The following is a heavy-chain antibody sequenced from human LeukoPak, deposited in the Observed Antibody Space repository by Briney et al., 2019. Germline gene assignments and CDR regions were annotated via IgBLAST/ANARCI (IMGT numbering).Heavy chain of an antibody. CDR1: GFTFTTYW. Sequence: GGSLRLSCAASGFTFTTYWMHWVRQAPGKGLVWVSRSNSDGSSTSYADSVKGRFTISRDNAKNTLYLQMNSLRAEDTAVYYGARASNWKYDYWGQGTLVTVSS. V-gene: IGHV3-74*01. D-gene: IGHD1-20*01. J-gene: IGHJ4*02. CDR2: SNSDGSST. CDR3: ARASNWKYDY.